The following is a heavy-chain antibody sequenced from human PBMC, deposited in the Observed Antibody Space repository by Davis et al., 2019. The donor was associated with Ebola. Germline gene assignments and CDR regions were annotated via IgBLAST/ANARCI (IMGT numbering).Heavy chain of an antibody. CDR3: AREVVVGPAARMDV. D-gene: IGHD2-15*01. CDR1: EYTFTGYY. V-gene: IGHV1-2*02. CDR2: IKPNSGGT. Sequence: ASVKVSCKASEYTFTGYYLHWVRQAPGQGLEWMGWIKPNSGGTKYAQKFQGRVTMTRDTSINTAYIDLSRLTSDDTAVYYCAREVVVGPAARMDVWGQGTTVAVSS. J-gene: IGHJ6*02.